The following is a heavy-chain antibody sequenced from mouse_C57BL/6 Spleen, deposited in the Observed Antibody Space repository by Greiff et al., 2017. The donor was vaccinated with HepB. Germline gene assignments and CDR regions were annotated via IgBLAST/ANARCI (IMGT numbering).Heavy chain of an antibody. V-gene: IGHV2-3*01. CDR2: IWGDGST. CDR3: AKPEEFITTVVADWYFDV. D-gene: IGHD1-1*01. Sequence: VKLVESGPGLVAPSQSLSITCTVSGFSLTSYGVSWVRQPPGKGLEWLGVIWGDGSTNYHSALISRLSISKDNSKSQVFLKLNSLQTDDTATYYCAKPEEFITTVVADWYFDVWGTGTTVTVSS. CDR1: GFSLTSYG. J-gene: IGHJ1*03.